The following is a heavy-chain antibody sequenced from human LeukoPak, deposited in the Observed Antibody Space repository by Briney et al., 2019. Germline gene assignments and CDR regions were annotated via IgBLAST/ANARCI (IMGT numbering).Heavy chain of an antibody. V-gene: IGHV3-30-3*01. CDR2: ISYDGSNK. D-gene: IGHD2-8*02. CDR3: ARDWGSGGSLFFDY. Sequence: GGSLRLSCAASGFTFSSYAMHWVRQAPGKGLEWVAVISYDGSNKYYADSVKGRFTISRDNSKNTLYLQMNSLRAEDTAVYYCARDWGSGGSLFFDYWGQGTLVTVSS. J-gene: IGHJ4*02. CDR1: GFTFSSYA.